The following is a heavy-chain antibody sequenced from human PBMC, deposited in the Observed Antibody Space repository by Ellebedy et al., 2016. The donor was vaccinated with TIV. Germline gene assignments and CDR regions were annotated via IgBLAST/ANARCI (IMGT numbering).Heavy chain of an antibody. Sequence: PGGSLRLSCSASGFSFRSCAMYWIRQAPGKGMEYVSAISSDGGSPFHADSVKGRFTISRDNSKSMLYLQMSSLRPEDTALYYCVKWGYKYGFGDYWGQGTLVTVSS. V-gene: IGHV3-64D*09. CDR3: VKWGYKYGFGDY. J-gene: IGHJ4*02. D-gene: IGHD5-18*01. CDR2: ISSDGGSP. CDR1: GFSFRSCA.